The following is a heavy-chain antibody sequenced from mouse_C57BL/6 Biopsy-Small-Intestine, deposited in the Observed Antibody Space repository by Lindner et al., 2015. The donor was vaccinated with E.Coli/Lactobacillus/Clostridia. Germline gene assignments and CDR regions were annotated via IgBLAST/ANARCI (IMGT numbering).Heavy chain of an antibody. CDR2: IYPYNGLS. CDR1: DNSFTGYY. D-gene: IGHD1-1*01. J-gene: IGHJ2*01. CDR3: ARLGGSSGYFDY. V-gene: IGHV1-31*01. Sequence: VQLQESGPELVKPGASVKISCKASDNSFTGYYMNWAKQSHGNILDWIGYIYPYNGLSSYNQKFKGKATLTVDKSSSTAYMELRSLTSEDSAVYYCARLGGSSGYFDYWGQGTTLTVSS.